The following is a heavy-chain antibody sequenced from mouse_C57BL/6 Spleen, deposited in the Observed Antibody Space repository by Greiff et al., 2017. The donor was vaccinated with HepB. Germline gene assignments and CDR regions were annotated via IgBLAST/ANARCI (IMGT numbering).Heavy chain of an antibody. J-gene: IGHJ2*01. Sequence: QVQLQQSGPELVKPGASVKLSCKASGYTFTSYWMHWVKQRPGQGLEWIGEIDPSDSYTNYNQKFKGKSTLTVDKSSSTASMQLSSLTSEDSAVYYCARVDGYSLDYWGQGTTLTVSS. CDR1: GYTFTSYW. CDR2: IDPSDSYT. CDR3: ARVDGYSLDY. D-gene: IGHD2-3*01. V-gene: IGHV1-69*01.